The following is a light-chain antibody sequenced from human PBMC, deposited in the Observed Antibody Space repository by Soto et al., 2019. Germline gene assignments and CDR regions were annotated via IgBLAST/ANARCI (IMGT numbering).Light chain of an antibody. Sequence: EIVLTQSPGTLSLSPGERATLSCGASQSVSSSYLAWYQHKPGQAPRLLISGTSSRATGIPDRFSGSGAGTDFTLTISRLEPEDFAVYYCQQYGTTPWTFGQGTKVDI. CDR1: QSVSSSY. V-gene: IGKV3-20*01. CDR3: QQYGTTPWT. CDR2: GTS. J-gene: IGKJ1*01.